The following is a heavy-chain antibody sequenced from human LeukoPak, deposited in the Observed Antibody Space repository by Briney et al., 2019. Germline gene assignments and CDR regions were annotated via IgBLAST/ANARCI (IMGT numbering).Heavy chain of an antibody. CDR2: ISYDGGSK. Sequence: PGGSLRLSCAASGFTFSSYAMHWVRQAPGKGLEWVAVISYDGGSKNYADSVKGRFTISRDNSENTLYLQMSSLKTDDSAVYYCARNPAAWFGELSSWFDPWGQGTLVTVSS. V-gene: IGHV3-30-3*01. CDR1: GFTFSSYA. D-gene: IGHD3-10*01. J-gene: IGHJ5*02. CDR3: ARNPAAWFGELSSWFDP.